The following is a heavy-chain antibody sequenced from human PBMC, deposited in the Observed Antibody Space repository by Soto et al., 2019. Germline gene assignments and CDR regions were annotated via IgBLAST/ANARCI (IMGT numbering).Heavy chain of an antibody. V-gene: IGHV3-11*06. Sequence: QVQLVQFGGGFVKPGGSLRLSCVGSGLTFSDYYMTWIRQAPGKGPEWVSYISSSSSHTKYADSVRGRFTLSRDNAKKSVYLQMNNLRTDDTAVYYCAIRDPADTSDYSFWGQGTLVTVSS. D-gene: IGHD3-22*01. CDR3: AIRDPADTSDYSF. CDR1: GLTFSDYY. CDR2: ISSSSSHT. J-gene: IGHJ4*02.